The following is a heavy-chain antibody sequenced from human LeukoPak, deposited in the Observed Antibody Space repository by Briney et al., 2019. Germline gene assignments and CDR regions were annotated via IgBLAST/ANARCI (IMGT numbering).Heavy chain of an antibody. J-gene: IGHJ4*02. D-gene: IGHD1-26*01. CDR1: GFTFSSYA. Sequence: GGSLRLSCAASGFTFSSYAMHWVRQAPGKGLEWVASIKQDESEKYYVDSVKGRFTTSRDNAKSSLYLQMNALRGEDTAVYYCARLVGDVTTWDCWGQGTLVTVSS. CDR2: IKQDESEK. CDR3: ARLVGDVTTWDC. V-gene: IGHV3-7*03.